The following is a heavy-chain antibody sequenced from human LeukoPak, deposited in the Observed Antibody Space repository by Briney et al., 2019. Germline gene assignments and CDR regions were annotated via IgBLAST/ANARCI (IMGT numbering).Heavy chain of an antibody. D-gene: IGHD3-16*01. CDR2: LYNSGSP. J-gene: IGHJ4*02. CDR1: GASISSYY. Sequence: SETLSLTCTVSGASISSYYWTWIRQPAGKGQEWIGHLYNSGSPNYNPSLKRRVTISLDTSKNKFSLKLSSVTAADTAVYHCARGWGYFDCWGQGTLVTVSA. CDR3: ARGWGYFDC. V-gene: IGHV4-59*01.